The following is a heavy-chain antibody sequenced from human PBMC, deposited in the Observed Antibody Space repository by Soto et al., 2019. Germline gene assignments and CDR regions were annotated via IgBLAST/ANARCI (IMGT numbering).Heavy chain of an antibody. Sequence: GGSLRLSCAASGFTFSSYAMHWVRQAPGKGLEWVAVISYDGSNKYYADSVKGRFTISRDNSKNTLYLQMNSLSAEDTAVYYCAREGVVGSRRYYYYGMDVWGQGTTVTVSS. CDR2: ISYDGSNK. J-gene: IGHJ6*02. CDR3: AREGVVGSRRYYYYGMDV. V-gene: IGHV3-30-3*01. D-gene: IGHD2-15*01. CDR1: GFTFSSYA.